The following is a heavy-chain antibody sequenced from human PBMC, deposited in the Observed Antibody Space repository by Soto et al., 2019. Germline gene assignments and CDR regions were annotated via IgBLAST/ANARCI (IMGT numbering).Heavy chain of an antibody. V-gene: IGHV1-3*01. CDR3: ARVRPTLLWFGELFDY. D-gene: IGHD3-10*01. CDR1: GYTFTNYA. Sequence: GASVKVSCKASGYTFTNYAMHWVRQAPGQRLEWMGIINAGSGNTNYAQKFKGRVTMTRDTSASTVYMELSSLRSEDTAVYYCARVRPTLLWFGELFDYWGQGTLVTVSS. J-gene: IGHJ4*02. CDR2: INAGSGNT.